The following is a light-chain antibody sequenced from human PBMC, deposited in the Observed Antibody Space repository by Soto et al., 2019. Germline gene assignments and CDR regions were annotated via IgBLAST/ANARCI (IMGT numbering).Light chain of an antibody. J-gene: IGLJ2*01. CDR3: CSYAGSGPHVV. Sequence: QSALTQPASVSGSPGQSITISCTGTSSDVGSYNLVSWYQQHPGKAPKLMIYEGSKRPSGVSSRFSDSKSGNTASLTISGLQPEDEADYYCCSYAGSGPHVVFGGGTKLTVL. CDR2: EGS. V-gene: IGLV2-23*01. CDR1: SSDVGSYNL.